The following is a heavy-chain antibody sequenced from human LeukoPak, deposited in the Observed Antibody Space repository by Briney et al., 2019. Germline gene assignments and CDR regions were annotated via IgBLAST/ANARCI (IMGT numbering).Heavy chain of an antibody. Sequence: EPLSLPCPVSGGSISNFYWSWIRQPPGKGLEWIGYIHYSGRTNYKPSLKSRVTISVDTSNNQFSLKLSSLTTADTAVYYCARIRKRLGADLDYWGQGTLVTVSS. V-gene: IGHV4-59*01. D-gene: IGHD6-25*01. CDR1: GGSISNFY. J-gene: IGHJ4*02. CDR3: ARIRKRLGADLDY. CDR2: IHYSGRT.